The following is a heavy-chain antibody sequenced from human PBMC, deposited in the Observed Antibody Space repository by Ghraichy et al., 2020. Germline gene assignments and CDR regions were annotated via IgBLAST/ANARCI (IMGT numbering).Heavy chain of an antibody. J-gene: IGHJ4*02. CDR2: ISGGGGTT. V-gene: IGHV3-23*01. CDR1: GFTFTSYA. CDR3: AKSWGGLAAPLDY. Sequence: GGSLRLSCAASGFTFTSYAMSWVRQAPGKGLEWVSAISGGGGTTYYADSVKGRFTISRDNSKNTLYLQMNSLRAEDTAVYYCAKSWGGLAAPLDYWGQGTLVTVSS. D-gene: IGHD3-16*01.